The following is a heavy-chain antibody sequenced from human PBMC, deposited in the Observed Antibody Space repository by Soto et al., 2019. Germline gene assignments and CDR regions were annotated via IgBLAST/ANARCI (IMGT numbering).Heavy chain of an antibody. CDR3: AKTTTFDAFDI. CDR1: GGSFSGYY. CDR2: INHSGST. D-gene: IGHD1-26*01. Sequence: SETLSLTCAVYGGSFSGYYWSWIRQPPGKGLEWIGEINHSGSTNYNPSLKSRVTISVDTSKNQFSLKLSSVTAADTAVYYCAKTTTFDAFDIWGRETMVTVSS. V-gene: IGHV4-34*01. J-gene: IGHJ3*02.